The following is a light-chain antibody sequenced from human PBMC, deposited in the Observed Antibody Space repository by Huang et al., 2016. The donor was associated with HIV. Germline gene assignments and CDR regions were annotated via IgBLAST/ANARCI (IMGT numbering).Light chain of an antibody. J-gene: IGKJ1*01. Sequence: EIVLTQSPATLSLSPGEGATLSCRASQSIGSYLAWYQQRPGQAPRLLLYDATIRATGIPARFSGRGCGTDFTLTISSLEPEDFAVYYCQQRNNWPPWTFGQGTKVELK. CDR3: QQRNNWPPWT. CDR1: QSIGSY. V-gene: IGKV3-11*01. CDR2: DAT.